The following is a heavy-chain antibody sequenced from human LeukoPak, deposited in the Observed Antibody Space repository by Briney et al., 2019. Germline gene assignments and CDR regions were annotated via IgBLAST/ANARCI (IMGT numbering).Heavy chain of an antibody. Sequence: GASVTVSCKASGYTFTSYYMHWVRQAPGQGLEWMGGIIPIFGTANYAQKFQGRVTITADESTSTAYMELSSLRSEDTAVYYCARELYDSSGYQRSVHDYWGQGTLVTVSS. V-gene: IGHV1-69*13. CDR2: IIPIFGTA. J-gene: IGHJ4*02. CDR1: GYTFTSYY. CDR3: ARELYDSSGYQRSVHDY. D-gene: IGHD3-22*01.